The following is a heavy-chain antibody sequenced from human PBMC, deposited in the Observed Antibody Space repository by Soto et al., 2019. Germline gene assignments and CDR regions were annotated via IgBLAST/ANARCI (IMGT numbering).Heavy chain of an antibody. CDR2: INAGNGNT. CDR3: ARDPSLTQNYFDY. V-gene: IGHV1-3*01. J-gene: IGHJ4*02. D-gene: IGHD3-9*01. CDR1: GYTFTSYA. Sequence: GASVKVSCKASGYTFTSYAMHWVRQAPGQRLEWMGWINAGNGNTKYSQKFQGRVTITRDTSASTAYMELSSLRSEDTAVYYCARDPSLTQNYFDYWGQGTLVTVSS.